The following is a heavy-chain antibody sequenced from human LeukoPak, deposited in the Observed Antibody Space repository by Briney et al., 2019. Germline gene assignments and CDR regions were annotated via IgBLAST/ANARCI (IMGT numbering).Heavy chain of an antibody. Sequence: ASVKVSCKASGYTFTGYYMHWVRQAPGQGLEWMERINPNSGGTNYAQKFQGRVTMTRDTSISTAYMELSRLRSDDTAVYYCARRYNYYDSSGYYSNFDYWGQGTLVTVSS. D-gene: IGHD3-22*01. CDR1: GYTFTGYY. CDR2: INPNSGGT. V-gene: IGHV1-2*06. CDR3: ARRYNYYDSSGYYSNFDY. J-gene: IGHJ4*02.